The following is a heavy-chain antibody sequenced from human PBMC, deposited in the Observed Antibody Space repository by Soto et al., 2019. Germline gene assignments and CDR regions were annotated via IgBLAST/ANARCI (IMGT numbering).Heavy chain of an antibody. D-gene: IGHD1-26*01. CDR2: IYYSGST. Sequence: SETLSLTCTLSGGSISSYYWSWIRQPPGKGLEWIGYIYYSGSTNYNPSLKSRVTISVDTSKNQFSLNLRSVTAADTAIYYCARDGSGSPGAADHWGQGTLVTVSS. J-gene: IGHJ4*02. CDR1: GGSISSYY. CDR3: ARDGSGSPGAADH. V-gene: IGHV4-59*12.